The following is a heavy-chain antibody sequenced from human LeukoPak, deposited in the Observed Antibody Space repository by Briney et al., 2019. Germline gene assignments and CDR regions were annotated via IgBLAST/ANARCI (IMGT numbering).Heavy chain of an antibody. CDR3: AGGGTYSAYYYDFDY. Sequence: GESLQISCKGSGYSFTSYWIGWVRQMPGKGLEWMGIIYPGDSDTRYSPSFQGQVTISADKSISTAYLQWSSLKASDTAMYYCAGGGTYSAYYYDFDYGGQETLVTVSS. J-gene: IGHJ4*02. CDR2: IYPGDSDT. D-gene: IGHD3-22*01. V-gene: IGHV5-51*01. CDR1: GYSFTSYW.